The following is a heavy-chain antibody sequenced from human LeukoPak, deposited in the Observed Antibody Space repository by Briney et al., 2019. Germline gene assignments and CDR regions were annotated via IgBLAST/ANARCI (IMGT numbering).Heavy chain of an antibody. Sequence: PGGSLRLSCAASGFTFSSYAMSWVRQAPGKGLEWVSVISGSGGSTFYADSVKGRFSISRGNSKNSLSLEMNSLRTEDTAMYYCARESGKFDYWGQGTLVAVSS. J-gene: IGHJ4*02. CDR3: ARESGKFDY. CDR2: ISGSGGST. V-gene: IGHV3-23*01. CDR1: GFTFSSYA.